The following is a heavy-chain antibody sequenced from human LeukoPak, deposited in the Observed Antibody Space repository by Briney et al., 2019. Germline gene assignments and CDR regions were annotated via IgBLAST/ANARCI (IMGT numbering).Heavy chain of an antibody. D-gene: IGHD2-2*02. V-gene: IGHV1-69*05. CDR1: GGTFSSYA. CDR2: IIPIFGTA. J-gene: IGHJ6*03. CDR3: AGMNCSRTSCYTDYYYYMDV. Sequence: SVKVSCKASGGTFSSYAISWVRQAPGQGLEWMGGIIPIFGTANYAQKFQGRVTITTDESTSTAYMELSSLRSEDTTVYYCAGMNCSRTSCYTDYYYYMDVWGKGTTVTVSS.